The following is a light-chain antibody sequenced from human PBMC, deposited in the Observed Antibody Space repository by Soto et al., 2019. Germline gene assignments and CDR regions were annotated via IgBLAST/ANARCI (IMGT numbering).Light chain of an antibody. CDR3: HQRSNWPPDT. CDR1: QSVHTF. J-gene: IGKJ5*01. CDR2: GAS. Sequence: EIVLTQSPDTLSLSPGEGASLSCRASQSVHTFLAWYQQKPGQAPRLLIYGASTRATGVPARFSGSGSGTDFTRTISSLEPPDFAVYYCHQRSNWPPDTFGQGTRL. V-gene: IGKV3-11*01.